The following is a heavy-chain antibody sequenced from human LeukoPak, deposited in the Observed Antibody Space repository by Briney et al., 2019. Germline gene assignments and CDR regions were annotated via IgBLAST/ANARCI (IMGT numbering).Heavy chain of an antibody. Sequence: GGSLRLSCAASGFTFSDYYMGWIRQAPGKGLEYVSYMSGSGSDIYYADSVKGRFTISRDNGRNSLYLQMNSLRAEDTAVYYCARDIVAPGLFFDSWGQGTLVTVSS. D-gene: IGHD5-12*01. CDR2: MSGSGSDI. J-gene: IGHJ4*02. CDR3: ARDIVAPGLFFDS. CDR1: GFTFSDYY. V-gene: IGHV3-11*04.